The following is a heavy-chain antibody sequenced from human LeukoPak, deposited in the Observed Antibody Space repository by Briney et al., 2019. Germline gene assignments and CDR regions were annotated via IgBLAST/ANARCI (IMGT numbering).Heavy chain of an antibody. CDR1: GYTFTSYG. CDR2: ISAYNGNT. J-gene: IGHJ6*02. CDR3: ARDLPATKFVVVTAISHYYYYGMDV. V-gene: IGHV1-18*01. D-gene: IGHD2-21*02. Sequence: ASVKVSCKASGYTFTSYGISWVRQAPGQGLEWMGWISAYNGNTNYAQKLQGRVTMTTDTSTSTAYMELRSLRSDDTAVYYCARDLPATKFVVVTAISHYYYYGMDVWGQGTTVTVSS.